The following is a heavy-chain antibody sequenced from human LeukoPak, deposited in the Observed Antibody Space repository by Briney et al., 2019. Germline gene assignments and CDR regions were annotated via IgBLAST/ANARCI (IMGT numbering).Heavy chain of an antibody. CDR2: ISGSGGST. CDR1: GFTFSSYA. Sequence: GGSLRLSCAASGFTFSSYAMSWVRQAPGKGLEWVSAISGSGGSTYYADSVKGRFTISRDNSKNTLYLQMNSLRAEDTAVYYCAKFATVVTAAAYYFDYWGQGTLVTVSS. J-gene: IGHJ4*02. V-gene: IGHV3-23*01. D-gene: IGHD2-2*01. CDR3: AKFATVVTAAAYYFDY.